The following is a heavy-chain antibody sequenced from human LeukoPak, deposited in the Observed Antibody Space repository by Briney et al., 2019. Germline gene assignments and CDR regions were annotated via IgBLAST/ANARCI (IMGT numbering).Heavy chain of an antibody. Sequence: PGGSLRLSCAASGFIFSGSAIHWVRQASGKGLEWVGRIRGKVYSYETTYAASVKGRFTISRIDSNNTAYLQMNSLNTDDTAVYYCTTMSTAEGFDYWGQGTLVTVFS. CDR2: IRGKVYSYET. CDR3: TTMSTAEGFDY. J-gene: IGHJ4*02. CDR1: GFIFSGSA. D-gene: IGHD1-14*01. V-gene: IGHV3-73*01.